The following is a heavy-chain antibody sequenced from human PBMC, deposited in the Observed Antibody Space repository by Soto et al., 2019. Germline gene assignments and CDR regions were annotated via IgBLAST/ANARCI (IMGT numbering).Heavy chain of an antibody. CDR2: ISATGGNI. D-gene: IGHD3-16*01. V-gene: IGHV3-23*01. Sequence: GGSLRLSXVASGFTFSDYAMTWVRQAPGKGLEWVATISATGGNIEYTDSLKGRFTISRDNSKNTLYLQLNGLTSDDTAVHYCAKVAGGLGYFDLWGRGTQVTVSS. CDR1: GFTFSDYA. J-gene: IGHJ2*01. CDR3: AKVAGGLGYFDL.